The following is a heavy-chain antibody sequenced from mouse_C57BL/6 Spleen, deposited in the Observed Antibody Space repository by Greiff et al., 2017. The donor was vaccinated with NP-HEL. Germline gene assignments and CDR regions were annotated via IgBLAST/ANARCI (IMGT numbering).Heavy chain of an antibody. V-gene: IGHV1-15*01. D-gene: IGHD1-1*01. CDR1: GYTFTDYE. CDR3: TRSYYGTPAWFAY. Sequence: QVQLQQSGAELVRPGASVTLSCKASGYTFTDYEMHWVKQTPVHGLEWIGAIDPETGGTAYNQKFKGKAILTADKSSSTAYMELRSLTSEDSAVYYCTRSYYGTPAWFAYWGQGTLVTVSA. CDR2: IDPETGGT. J-gene: IGHJ3*01.